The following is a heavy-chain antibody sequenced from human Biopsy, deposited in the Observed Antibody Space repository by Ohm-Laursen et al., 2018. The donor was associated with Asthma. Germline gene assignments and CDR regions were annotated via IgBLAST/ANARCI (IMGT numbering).Heavy chain of an antibody. Sequence: SLRVSCIPSGFMHRRFGMHWVRQAPAKGLAWVEVISYDGNHKFYEDSVKGRFTISRDNSKNTLYLQMNSLRTEDTAVYYCAKRRGYSGHDNDYWGQGTLVIVSS. CDR2: ISYDGNHK. J-gene: IGHJ4*02. CDR1: GFMHRRFG. CDR3: AKRRGYSGHDNDY. D-gene: IGHD5-12*01. V-gene: IGHV3-30*18.